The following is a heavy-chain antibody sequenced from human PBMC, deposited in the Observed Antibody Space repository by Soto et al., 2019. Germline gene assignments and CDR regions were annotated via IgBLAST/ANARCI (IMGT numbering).Heavy chain of an antibody. CDR2: INAGNGNT. D-gene: IGHD4-17*01. V-gene: IGHV1-3*01. CDR3: ARDTDEGYGGNLAAGAAGY. J-gene: IGHJ4*02. CDR1: GYTFTSYA. Sequence: ASVKVSCKASGYTFTSYAMHWVRQAPGQRLEWMGWINAGNGNTKYSQKFQGRVTITRDTSASTAYMELSSLRSEDTAVYYCARDTDEGYGGNLAAGAAGYWGQGTLVTVSS.